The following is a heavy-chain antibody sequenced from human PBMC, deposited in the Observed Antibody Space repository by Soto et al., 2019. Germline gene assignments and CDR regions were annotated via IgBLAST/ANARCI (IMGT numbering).Heavy chain of an antibody. CDR3: ARVREGLVGANWFDP. CDR1: GFTFSSYE. J-gene: IGHJ5*02. V-gene: IGHV3-48*03. Sequence: EVQLVESGGGLVQPGGSLRLSCAASGFTFSSYEMNWVRQAPGKGLEWVSYISSSGSTIYYADSVKGRFTISRDNAKNSLYLQMNSLRAEDTAVYYCARVREGLVGANWFDPWGQGTLVTVSS. CDR2: ISSSGSTI. D-gene: IGHD2-8*02.